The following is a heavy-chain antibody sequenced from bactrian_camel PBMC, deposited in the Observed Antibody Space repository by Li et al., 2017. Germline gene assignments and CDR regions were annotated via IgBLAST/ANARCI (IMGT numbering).Heavy chain of an antibody. J-gene: IGHJ6*01. CDR2: IDSDGST. Sequence: HVQLVESGGGLVQPGGSLRLSCAVSADTYNDNCIGWFRQVPGKEREGVAIIDSDGSTGYEDSVKGRFTISRDNAKNTIYLQMNNLKPEDTAMYYCAADYCGTEYGLIGRVDFAYWGQGTQVTVS. D-gene: IGHD3*01. CDR3: AADYCGTEYGLIGRVDFAY. CDR1: ADTYNDNC. V-gene: IGHV3S53*01.